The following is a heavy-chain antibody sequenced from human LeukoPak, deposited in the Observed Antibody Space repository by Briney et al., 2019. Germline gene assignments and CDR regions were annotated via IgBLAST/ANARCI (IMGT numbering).Heavy chain of an antibody. CDR1: GGSFSGYY. Sequence: PSETLSLTCAVYGGSFSGYYWSWIRQPPGKGLEWIGEINHSGSTNYNPYRKSRVTISVDTSKNQFSLKLSSVTAADTAEYYCARGRRVLLGCGDQSVYFDYWGQGTLVTVSS. J-gene: IGHJ4*02. D-gene: IGHD3-10*01. CDR2: INHSGST. CDR3: ARGRRVLLGCGDQSVYFDY. V-gene: IGHV4-34*01.